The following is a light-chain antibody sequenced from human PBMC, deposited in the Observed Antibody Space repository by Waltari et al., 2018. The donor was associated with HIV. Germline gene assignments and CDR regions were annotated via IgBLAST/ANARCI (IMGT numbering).Light chain of an antibody. J-gene: IGLJ3*02. CDR1: SSDVGGYHY. Sequence: QSALTQPASVSGSPGQSITISCTGTSSDVGGYHYVSWYQQNPGRAPKLIIYEVSNRPSGVSNRFSGSKSGNTASLTISGLQAEDEADYYCSSYTTSSTWVFGGGTKLTVL. CDR2: EVS. V-gene: IGLV2-14*01. CDR3: SSYTTSSTWV.